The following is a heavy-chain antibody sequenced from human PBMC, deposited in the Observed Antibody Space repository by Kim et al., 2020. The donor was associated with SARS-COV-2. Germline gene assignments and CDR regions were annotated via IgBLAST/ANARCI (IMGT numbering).Heavy chain of an antibody. CDR3: ARDFRFGELGDF. Sequence: GGSLRLSCAASGFTFSSYGMHWVRQAPGKGLEWVAVIWYDGSNKYYADSVKGRFTISRDNSKNTLYLQMNSLRAEDTAVYYCARDFRFGELGDFWGQGTPVTVSS. CDR2: IWYDGSNK. D-gene: IGHD3-10*01. CDR1: GFTFSSYG. J-gene: IGHJ4*02. V-gene: IGHV3-33*01.